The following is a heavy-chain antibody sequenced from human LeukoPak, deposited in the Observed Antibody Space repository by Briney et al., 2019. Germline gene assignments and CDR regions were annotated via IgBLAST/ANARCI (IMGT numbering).Heavy chain of an antibody. J-gene: IGHJ3*01. D-gene: IGHD3-10*01. Sequence: SERRSLTCSVSGGSISVYYWTWIRQPPGKGLEWIGFVYYTGDTNYKPSLKSRVTMSVDTSNNQFSMKLTSVTAADTAVYYCVRAGGLPRDNAFDLWGQGTMVTASS. CDR3: VRAGGLPRDNAFDL. CDR2: VYYTGDT. CDR1: GGSISVYY. V-gene: IGHV4-59*01.